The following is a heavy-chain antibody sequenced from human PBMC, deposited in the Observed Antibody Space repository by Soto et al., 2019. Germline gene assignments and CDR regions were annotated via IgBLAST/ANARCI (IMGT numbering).Heavy chain of an antibody. CDR1: GFTFDDYA. V-gene: IGHV3-9*01. D-gene: IGHD2-2*01. CDR2: ISWNSGSI. J-gene: IGHJ3*02. Sequence: GGSLRLSCAASGFTFDDYAMHWVRQAPGKGLEWVSGISWNSGSIGYADSVKGRFTISRDNAKNSLYLQMNSLRAEDTALYYCAKDISRYCSSTSCVGSAFDIWGQGTMVTVSS. CDR3: AKDISRYCSSTSCVGSAFDI.